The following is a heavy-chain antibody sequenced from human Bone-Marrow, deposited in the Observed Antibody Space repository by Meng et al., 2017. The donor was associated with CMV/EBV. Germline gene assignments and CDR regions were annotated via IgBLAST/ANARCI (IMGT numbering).Heavy chain of an antibody. CDR2: IYYSGST. CDR3: ARGGHRWSYYYGMDV. J-gene: IGHJ6*02. V-gene: IGHV4-30-4*01. Sequence: GSISSGDYYWSWIRQPPGKGLEWIGYIYYSGSTYYNPSLKSRVTISVDTSKNQFSLKLSSVTAADTAVYYCARGGHRWSYYYGMDVWGQGTTVTVSS. D-gene: IGHD5-24*01. CDR1: GSISSGDYY.